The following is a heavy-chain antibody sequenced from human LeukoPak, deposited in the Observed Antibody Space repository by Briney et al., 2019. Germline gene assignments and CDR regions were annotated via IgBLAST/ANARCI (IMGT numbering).Heavy chain of an antibody. CDR2: INHSGST. CDR3: ARGSYYDFWSGYFSYFDY. CDR1: GGSFSGYY. Sequence: KPSETLSLTCAVYGGSFSGYYLSWIRQPPGKGLEWTGEINHSGSTNYNPSLKSRVTISVDTSKNQFSLKLSSVTAADTAVYYFARGSYYDFWSGYFSYFDYWGQGTLVTVSS. J-gene: IGHJ4*02. D-gene: IGHD3-3*01. V-gene: IGHV4-34*01.